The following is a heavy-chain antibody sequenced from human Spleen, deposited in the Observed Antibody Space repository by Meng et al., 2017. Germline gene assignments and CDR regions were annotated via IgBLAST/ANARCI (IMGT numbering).Heavy chain of an antibody. J-gene: IGHJ4*02. CDR3: AVLEGG. CDR1: GYTFTSYD. V-gene: IGHV1-2*07. D-gene: IGHD1-1*01. CDR2: IKPYEGHT. Sequence: ASVKVSCKASGYTFTSYDINWVRQATGQGLEWIGWIKPYEGHTKYADEFLGRVTVTRDTSTSTVYMEMSSLTYDDTAVYYCAVLEGGWGQGTLDTVSS.